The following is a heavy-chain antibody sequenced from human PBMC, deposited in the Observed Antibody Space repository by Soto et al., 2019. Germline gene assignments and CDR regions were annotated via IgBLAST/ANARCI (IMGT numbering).Heavy chain of an antibody. V-gene: IGHV3-66*01. Sequence: GGSLRLSCAASGFTVSSNYMSWVRQAPGKGLEWVSVIYSGGSTYYADSVKGRFTISRDNSKNTLYLQMNSLRAEDTAVYYCARDFRYCSSTSSCIWGHGTMVTVSS. CDR3: ARDFRYCSSTSSCI. D-gene: IGHD2-2*01. J-gene: IGHJ3*02. CDR2: IYSGGST. CDR1: GFTVSSNY.